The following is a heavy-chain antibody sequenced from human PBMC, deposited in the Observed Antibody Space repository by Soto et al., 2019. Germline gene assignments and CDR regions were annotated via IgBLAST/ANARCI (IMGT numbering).Heavy chain of an antibody. CDR3: ARAPLVGLALDAFDI. CDR1: GGTFSSYT. J-gene: IGHJ3*02. CDR2: IIPILGIA. Sequence: SVKVSCKASGGTFSSYTISWVRQAPGQGLEWMGRIIPILGIANYAQKFQGRVTITADKSTSTAYMELSSLRSEDTAVYYCARAPLVGLALDAFDIWGQGTMVTVSS. D-gene: IGHD1-26*01. V-gene: IGHV1-69*02.